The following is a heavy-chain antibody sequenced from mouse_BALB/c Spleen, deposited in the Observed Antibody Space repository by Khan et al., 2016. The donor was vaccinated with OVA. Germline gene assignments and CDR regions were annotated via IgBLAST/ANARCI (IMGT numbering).Heavy chain of an antibody. Sequence: EVQLQESGPGLVKPSQSLSLTCTVTGYSITSGYAWNWIRQFPGNKLEWMGYISYSGVTSYTPSLKSRISITRDTSKNQFFLQLNSVTTEDTATYDCARGNYYGYDVDYWGQGTTLTVSA. D-gene: IGHD1-2*01. J-gene: IGHJ2*01. V-gene: IGHV3-2*02. CDR1: GYSITSGYA. CDR3: ARGNYYGYDVDY. CDR2: ISYSGVT.